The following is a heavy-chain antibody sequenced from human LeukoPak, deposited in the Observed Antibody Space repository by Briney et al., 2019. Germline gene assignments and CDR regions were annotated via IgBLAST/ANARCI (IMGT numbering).Heavy chain of an antibody. V-gene: IGHV4-59*01. CDR2: ISYSGST. CDR3: AREPGFDSSGYLNWFDP. D-gene: IGHD3-22*01. CDR1: GGSISSYY. Sequence: SETLSLTCTVSGGSISSYYWSWIRQPPGKGLEWIACISYSGSTKYNPSLESRVTISVDTSKNQLSLKLSSVTVADSAVYYCAREPGFDSSGYLNWFDPWGQGTLVTVSS. J-gene: IGHJ5*02.